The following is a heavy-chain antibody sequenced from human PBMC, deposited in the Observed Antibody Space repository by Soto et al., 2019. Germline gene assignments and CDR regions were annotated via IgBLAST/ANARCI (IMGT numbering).Heavy chain of an antibody. V-gene: IGHV4-4*07. J-gene: IGHJ6*02. CDR3: ARDNIVSKGYGMDV. Sequence: SETLSLTCTVSGASISNAYWSWIRQAAGKRLEWIGRIHSSETFNYNPSLKSRVSISRDTSKNPISLKLSSVTAADTAVYYCARDNIVSKGYGMDVWGQGTTVTVSS. CDR2: IHSSETF. CDR1: GASISNAY. D-gene: IGHD5-12*01.